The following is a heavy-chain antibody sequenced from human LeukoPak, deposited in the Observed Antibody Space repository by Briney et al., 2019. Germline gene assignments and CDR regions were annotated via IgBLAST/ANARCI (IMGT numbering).Heavy chain of an antibody. CDR2: IYYSGST. CDR3: ASPYGSGSYYAFDP. CDR1: GVSISSSSYY. V-gene: IGHV4-39*01. D-gene: IGHD3-10*01. Sequence: SETLSLTCTVSGVSISSSSYYWGWIRQPPGKGLEWIGSIYYSGSTYYNPSLKSRVTISVDTSKNQFSLKLSSVTAADTAVYYCASPYGSGSYYAFDPWGQGTLVTVSS. J-gene: IGHJ5*02.